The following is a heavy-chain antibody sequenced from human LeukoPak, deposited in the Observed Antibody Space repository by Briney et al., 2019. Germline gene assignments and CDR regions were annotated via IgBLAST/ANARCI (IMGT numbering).Heavy chain of an antibody. CDR2: ISTITGTI. CDR1: GFTFNKYN. Sequence: GGSLRLSCAASGFTFNKYNMNWVRQAPGKGLEWISYISTITGTIHYADSVKGRFTISKDNAKNSLYLQMNSLRAEDTALYYCARAGDVKGGDDNWFDYWGQGTLVTVSS. CDR3: ARAGDVKGGDDNWFDY. D-gene: IGHD2-21*01. V-gene: IGHV3-48*01. J-gene: IGHJ5*01.